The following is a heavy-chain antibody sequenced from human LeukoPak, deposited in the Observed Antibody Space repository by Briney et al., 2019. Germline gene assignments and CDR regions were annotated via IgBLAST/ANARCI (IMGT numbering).Heavy chain of an antibody. CDR3: TKSDGSGLIRI. D-gene: IGHD3-22*01. Sequence: SETLSLTCAVYGGSFSGYYWNWIRHSSGKGLEWIGEVNYSGSTNYNPSLKSRVTISLDTSKNQFSLKVISMTAADTAVYYCTKSDGSGLIRICGRGTMVTVSS. J-gene: IGHJ3*02. V-gene: IGHV4-34*01. CDR2: VNYSGST. CDR1: GGSFSGYY.